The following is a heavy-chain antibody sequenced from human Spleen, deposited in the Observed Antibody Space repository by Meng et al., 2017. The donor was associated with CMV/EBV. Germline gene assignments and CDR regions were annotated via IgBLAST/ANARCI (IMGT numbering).Heavy chain of an antibody. CDR3: ASRPSSGYYLGVFDY. D-gene: IGHD3-22*01. V-gene: IGHV3-7*01. J-gene: IGHJ4*02. Sequence: EFTFRSQWMSWGSQEQEKGLEEVDNIKKDGSEKYYVDSVKGRFTSSRDNAKNSLYLRMNSLGVDDTAVYYCASRPSSGYYLGVFDYWGQGTLVTVSS. CDR1: EFTFRSQW. CDR2: IKKDGSEK.